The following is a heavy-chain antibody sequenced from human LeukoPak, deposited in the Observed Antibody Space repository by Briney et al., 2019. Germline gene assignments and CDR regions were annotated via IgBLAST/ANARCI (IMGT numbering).Heavy chain of an antibody. D-gene: IGHD2-15*01. Sequence: GGSLRLSCAASGFTFKLYWMHWVLHVPGKRPVWVSRINDDGSDTIYADSVRGRFTISRDDAKNTVYLQMNNLRAEDTAVYYCVRGGPSTWSWGQGTLVTVSS. V-gene: IGHV3-74*01. J-gene: IGHJ5*02. CDR1: GFTFKLYW. CDR2: INDDGSDT. CDR3: VRGGPSTWS.